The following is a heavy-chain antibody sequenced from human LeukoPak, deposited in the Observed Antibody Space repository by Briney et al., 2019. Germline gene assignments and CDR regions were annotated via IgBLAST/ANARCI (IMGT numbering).Heavy chain of an antibody. V-gene: IGHV4-34*01. CDR3: ARSPQIRVTMVRGVRQWFDP. Sequence: SETLSLTCTVSGGSISSYFWSWIRQPPGKGLEWIGEINHSGSTNYNPSLKSRVTISVDTSKNQFSLKLSSVTAADTAVYYCARSPQIRVTMVRGVRQWFDPWGQGTLVTVSS. D-gene: IGHD3-10*01. CDR1: GGSISSYF. J-gene: IGHJ5*02. CDR2: INHSGST.